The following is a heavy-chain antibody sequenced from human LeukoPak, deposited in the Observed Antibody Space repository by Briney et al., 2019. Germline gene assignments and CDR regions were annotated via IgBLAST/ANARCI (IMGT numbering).Heavy chain of an antibody. D-gene: IGHD6-19*01. CDR3: ARAERSSGWYVLDYYYYGMDV. Sequence: ASVKVSCKASGYTFTSYGISWVRQAPGQGLEWMGWISAYNGNTNYAQKLQGRVTMTTDTSTSTAYMELRSLRSDDTAVYYCARAERSSGWYVLDYYYYGMDVWGQGTTVTVSS. J-gene: IGHJ6*02. V-gene: IGHV1-18*01. CDR1: GYTFTSYG. CDR2: ISAYNGNT.